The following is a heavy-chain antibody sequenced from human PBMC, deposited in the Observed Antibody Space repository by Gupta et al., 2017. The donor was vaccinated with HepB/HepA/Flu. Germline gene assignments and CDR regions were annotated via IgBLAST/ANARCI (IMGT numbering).Heavy chain of an antibody. CDR3: AKDNILGYCGDTSCYAFDY. Sequence: EVQLLESGGDLVQPGGSLSLSCSATGFTFSDYAMNWVRQAPGKGLEWVSAISGSGVTTYYADAVKGRFTISRDNSKNTLFLQMNSLQAEDTAIYYCAKDNILGYCGDTSCYAFDYWGPGTLVSVSS. D-gene: IGHD2-2*01. J-gene: IGHJ4*02. V-gene: IGHV3-23*01. CDR2: ISGSGVTT. CDR1: GFTFSDYA.